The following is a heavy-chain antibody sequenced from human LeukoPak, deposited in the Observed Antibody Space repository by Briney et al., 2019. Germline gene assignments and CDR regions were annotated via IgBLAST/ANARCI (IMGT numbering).Heavy chain of an antibody. D-gene: IGHD6-19*01. Sequence: ASVKVSCKASEYTFTGYSVHWVRQAPGQGLEWMGWINPNSGGTNYAQKFQGRVTMTRDTSISTAYMELSRLRSDDTAVYYCARTIAVAGLDAFDIWGQGTMVTVSS. CDR1: EYTFTGYS. V-gene: IGHV1-2*02. CDR3: ARTIAVAGLDAFDI. CDR2: INPNSGGT. J-gene: IGHJ3*02.